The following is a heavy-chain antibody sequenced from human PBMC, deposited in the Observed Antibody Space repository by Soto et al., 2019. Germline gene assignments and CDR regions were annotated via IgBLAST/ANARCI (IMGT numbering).Heavy chain of an antibody. V-gene: IGHV3-30-3*01. CDR3: VRSRGPWNYRGDAFDI. J-gene: IGHJ3*02. D-gene: IGHD1-7*01. CDR2: ISYDGSNK. CDR1: GFTFSSYA. Sequence: GGSLRLSCAASGFTFSSYAMHWVRQAPGKGLEWVAVISYDGSNKYYADSVKGRFTISRDNSKNTLYLQMNSLRAEDTAVYYCVRSRGPWNYRGDAFDIWGQGTMVTVSS.